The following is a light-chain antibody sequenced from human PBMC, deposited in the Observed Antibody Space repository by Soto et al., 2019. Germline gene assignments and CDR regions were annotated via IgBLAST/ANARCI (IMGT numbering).Light chain of an antibody. V-gene: IGKV3-15*01. CDR1: ESVSNN. CDR3: QQYNKWPLT. Sequence: EIVLTQSPATLSVSQGERATLSCRASESVSNNLAWYQQKPGHAPRLLIFGASARATGIPARFSGSGSGTEFTLTLSSLQSEDFAVYYCQQYNKWPLTFGGGTKVEIK. J-gene: IGKJ4*01. CDR2: GAS.